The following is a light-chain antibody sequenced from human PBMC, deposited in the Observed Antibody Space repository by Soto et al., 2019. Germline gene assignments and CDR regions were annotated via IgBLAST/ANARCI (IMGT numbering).Light chain of an antibody. Sequence: QSVLTQPPSVSAAPGQKVTIFCSGSSSNIGNTYVSWYQQLPGTAPKLLIYDNNKRPSEIPDRFSGSKSGTSATLGITGLQTGDEADYYCGTSDSSLSAHYVFGSGTKVTVL. CDR3: GTSDSSLSAHYV. J-gene: IGLJ1*01. CDR2: DNN. CDR1: SSNIGNTY. V-gene: IGLV1-51*01.